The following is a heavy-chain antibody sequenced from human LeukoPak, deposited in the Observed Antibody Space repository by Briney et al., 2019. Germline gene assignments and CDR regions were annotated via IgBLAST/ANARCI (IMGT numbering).Heavy chain of an antibody. J-gene: IGHJ4*02. CDR2: IYYSGST. CDR1: GCSISSYY. Sequence: SETLSLTCTVSGCSISSYYWSWIRQPPGQGLEWIGYIYYSGSTSYNPSLKSRVTISVDTSKNQFSLKLSSVTAADTAVYYCARSIVGAQLYFDYWGQGTLVTVSS. V-gene: IGHV4-59*01. CDR3: ARSIVGAQLYFDY. D-gene: IGHD1-26*01.